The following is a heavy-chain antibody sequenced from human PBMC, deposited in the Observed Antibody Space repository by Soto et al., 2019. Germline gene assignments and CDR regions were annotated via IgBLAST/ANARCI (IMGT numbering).Heavy chain of an antibody. Sequence: LRLSCAASGFTFSDYYMNWIRQAPGKGLEWVSYISSSSSYAIYADSVKGRFTVSRDNAKNSLFLQMNSLRAEDTAIYYCARDSSVTPRPLDYWGQGTLVTVSS. CDR3: ARDSSVTPRPLDY. CDR1: GFTFSDYY. V-gene: IGHV3-11*06. CDR2: ISSSSSYA. J-gene: IGHJ4*02. D-gene: IGHD2-8*01.